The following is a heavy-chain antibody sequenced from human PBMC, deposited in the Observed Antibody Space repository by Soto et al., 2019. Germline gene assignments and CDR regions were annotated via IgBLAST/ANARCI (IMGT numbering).Heavy chain of an antibody. CDR1: GGSISSGDDF. CDR3: ARDRAKWKDYYYYGMDV. J-gene: IGHJ6*02. V-gene: IGHV4-30-4*01. CDR2: IYYSGST. Sequence: QVQLQESGPGLVKPSQTLSLTCTVSGGSISSGDDFWTWIRQPPGKGLEWIGYIYYSGSTYYNPSLESRLTMSVATSKNQFSLKLSSVTAADTAVYYCARDRAKWKDYYYYGMDVWGQGTTVTVSS. D-gene: IGHD1-20*01.